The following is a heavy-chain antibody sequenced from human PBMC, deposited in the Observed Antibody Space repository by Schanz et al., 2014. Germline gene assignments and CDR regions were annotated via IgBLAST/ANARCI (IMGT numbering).Heavy chain of an antibody. CDR1: GFTFSSYT. V-gene: IGHV3-21*01. J-gene: IGHJ4*02. CDR2: ISTSSTYI. CDR3: ARVVGATAGTY. D-gene: IGHD6-13*01. Sequence: VQLVESGGGVVQPGRSLRLSCAASGFTFSSYTMHWVRQAPGKGLEWVSSISTSSTYIDYADSVKGRFTISRDNAKNSLYLQMNSLRAEDTAVYYCARVVGATAGTYWGQGTLVTVSS.